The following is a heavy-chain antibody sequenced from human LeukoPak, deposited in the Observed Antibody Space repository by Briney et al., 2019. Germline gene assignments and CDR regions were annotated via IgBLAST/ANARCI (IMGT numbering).Heavy chain of an antibody. D-gene: IGHD2-8*01. CDR3: ARDLLRHGFDY. CDR2: MSAYNINT. Sequence: RPSVRVSCEPSLYTFTRDGISTVREAPGQGRECMGGMSAYNINTNYTQKLHGRVTTTTDTSPRTAYMELRSLRCDDTAVYYCARDLLRHGFDYWGQGTLVTVSS. CDR1: LYTFTRDG. V-gene: IGHV1-18*01. J-gene: IGHJ4*02.